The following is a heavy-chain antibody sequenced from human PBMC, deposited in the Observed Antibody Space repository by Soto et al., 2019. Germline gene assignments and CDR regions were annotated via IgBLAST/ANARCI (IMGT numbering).Heavy chain of an antibody. Sequence: SETLSLNCTVSGVSVISGNYYWSWIRQTPGKGLEFIGDTYHSRGTSYNPSLRSRVTMSLDKSKNQLSLILYSVTAADTGVYYCARYSAASGTYYFDYWGQGTLVTVSS. J-gene: IGHJ4*01. D-gene: IGHD6-13*01. CDR1: GVSVISGNYY. CDR2: TYHSRGT. CDR3: ARYSAASGTYYFDY. V-gene: IGHV4-61*01.